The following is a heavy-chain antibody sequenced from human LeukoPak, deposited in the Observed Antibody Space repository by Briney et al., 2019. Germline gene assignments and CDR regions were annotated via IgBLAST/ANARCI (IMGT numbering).Heavy chain of an antibody. D-gene: IGHD3-3*01. Sequence: ASVKVSCKTSGYRFTDYYIHWVRQAPGQGLEWMGWIDPKSGGTNFAQKFQGGVTMTRDTSTNTAYMDLSSLRPEDTAVYYCARVNDFWSGSWDSWGQGTLVTVSS. CDR3: ARVNDFWSGSWDS. CDR2: IDPKSGGT. V-gene: IGHV1-2*02. CDR1: GYRFTDYY. J-gene: IGHJ4*02.